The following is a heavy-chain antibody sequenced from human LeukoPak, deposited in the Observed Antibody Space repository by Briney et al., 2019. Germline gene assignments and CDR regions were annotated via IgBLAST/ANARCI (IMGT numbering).Heavy chain of an antibody. D-gene: IGHD1-1*01. V-gene: IGHV1-46*01. Sequence: ASVKVSCKASGYSFSNYYMHWVRQAPGQGLEWMGVINPSGNDIRYAQKFQGRITMTRDTSTTTVYMELSSLRSEDTAMYYCARDSGGNSNWNYYYYYMDVWGKGTTVTISS. CDR2: INPSGNDI. CDR3: ARDSGGNSNWNYYYYYMDV. J-gene: IGHJ6*03. CDR1: GYSFSNYY.